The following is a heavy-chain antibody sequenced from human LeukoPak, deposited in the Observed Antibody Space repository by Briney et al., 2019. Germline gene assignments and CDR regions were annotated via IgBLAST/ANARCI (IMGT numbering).Heavy chain of an antibody. V-gene: IGHV3-23*01. Sequence: PGGSLRLSCAASGFTFSSYAMSWVRQAPGKGLEWVSAISGSGGSTYYADSVKGRFTISRDNAKNSLYLEMNSLRAEDTAVYYCARDRALVSMVRGVMGYFFYYMDVWGKGTTVTISS. D-gene: IGHD3-10*01. CDR3: ARDRALVSMVRGVMGYFFYYMDV. CDR2: ISGSGGST. J-gene: IGHJ6*03. CDR1: GFTFSSYA.